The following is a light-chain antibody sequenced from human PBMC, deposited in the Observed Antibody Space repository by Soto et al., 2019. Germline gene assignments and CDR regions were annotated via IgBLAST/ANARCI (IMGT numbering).Light chain of an antibody. CDR3: CSFAGTYTHYV. V-gene: IGLV2-11*01. CDR2: DVN. Sequence: QSALTQPRSVSGSPGQSVTISCTGTSSDVGGYNFVSWYQQHPGKAPKLMIYDVNKRPSGVPGRFSGSKSGNTASLTISGLQAEDESVYYCCSFAGTYTHYVFGTGTKVTVL. J-gene: IGLJ1*01. CDR1: SSDVGGYNF.